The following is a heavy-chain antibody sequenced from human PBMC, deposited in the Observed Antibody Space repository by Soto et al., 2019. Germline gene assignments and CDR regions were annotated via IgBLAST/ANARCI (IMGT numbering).Heavy chain of an antibody. CDR2: IYYSGST. J-gene: IGHJ4*02. V-gene: IGHV4-31*03. CDR3: ARVVGYSGYEWADYFDY. Sequence: QVQLQESGPGLVKPSQTLSLTCTVSGGSISSGGYYWSWIRQHPGKGLEWIGYIYYSGSTYYNPSLKSRVTISVDTSKNQFSLKLSSVTAADTAVYYCARVVGYSGYEWADYFDYWGQGTLVTVSS. CDR1: GGSISSGGYY. D-gene: IGHD5-12*01.